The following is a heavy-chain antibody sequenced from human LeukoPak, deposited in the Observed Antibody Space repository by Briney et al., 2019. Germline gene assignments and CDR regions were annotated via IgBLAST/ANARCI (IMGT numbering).Heavy chain of an antibody. CDR3: ARGQQLVGNYYYYGMDV. Sequence: SVKVSCRASGGTFSSYAISWVRQAPGQGLEWMGGIIPIFGTVHYAQTFQGRVTITADESTNTAYMELTSLRSDDTALYYCARGQQLVGNYYYYGMDVWGQGTTVTVSS. J-gene: IGHJ6*02. CDR2: IIPIFGTV. D-gene: IGHD6-13*01. V-gene: IGHV1-69*13. CDR1: GGTFSSYA.